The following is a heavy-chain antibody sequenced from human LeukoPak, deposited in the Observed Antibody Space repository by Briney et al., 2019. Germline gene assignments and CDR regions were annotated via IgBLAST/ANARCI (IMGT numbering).Heavy chain of an antibody. CDR3: ARVNGPNSGYYYTLDL. CDR1: GLTFRNYA. V-gene: IGHV3-33*01. CDR2: IWFDGTEK. J-gene: IGHJ5*02. D-gene: IGHD3-22*01. Sequence: SGGSLRLSCAASGLTFRNYAMHWVRQAPGGRLEWVAVIWFDGTEKYYAASVMGRFTISRDSSENTLYLQMNGLRTEDTAVYYCARVNGPNSGYYYTLDLWGQGTPVTVSS.